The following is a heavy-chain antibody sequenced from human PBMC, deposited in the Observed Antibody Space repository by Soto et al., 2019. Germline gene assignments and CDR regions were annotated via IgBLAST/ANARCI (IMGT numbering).Heavy chain of an antibody. J-gene: IGHJ4*02. CDR2: NYYSGST. Sequence: SETLSLTCTLSGRSFISGDYYWSWIRQPPVKGLDLIGDNYYSGSTYYNPSLKSRFTISVDTSKNLFALKLSSVTAADTAVYYCARGRYYDSSGYYYIWGQGTLVTVS. V-gene: IGHV4-30-4*01. D-gene: IGHD3-22*01. CDR1: GRSFISGDYY. CDR3: ARGRYYDSSGYYYI.